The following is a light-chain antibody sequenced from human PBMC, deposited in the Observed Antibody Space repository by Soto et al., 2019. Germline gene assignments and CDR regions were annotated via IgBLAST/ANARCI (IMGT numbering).Light chain of an antibody. V-gene: IGKV1-8*01. CDR2: AAS. J-gene: IGKJ1*01. CDR1: QGISSY. Sequence: AIRITQSPSSLSASTGDRVTSTCRASQGISSYLAWYQQKPGKAPKLLIYAASTLQSGVPSRFSGSGSGTDFTLTISCLQSEDFATYYCQQYYSYPWTFGQGTKVDIK. CDR3: QQYYSYPWT.